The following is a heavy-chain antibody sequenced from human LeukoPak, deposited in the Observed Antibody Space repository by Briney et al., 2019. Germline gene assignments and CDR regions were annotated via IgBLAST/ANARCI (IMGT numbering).Heavy chain of an antibody. CDR1: GLTFSNYN. J-gene: IGHJ4*02. D-gene: IGHD1-26*01. CDR3: ARTSGTYYEFDY. CDR2: ISRTSSDT. V-gene: IGHV3-21*01. Sequence: GGSLRLSCAVSGLTFSNYNMNWVRQAPGQGLEWVSSISRTSSDTHYADSVKGRFIISRDNAKNSLYLQMNSLRAGDTAVYYCARTSGTYYEFDYWGQGTLVTVSS.